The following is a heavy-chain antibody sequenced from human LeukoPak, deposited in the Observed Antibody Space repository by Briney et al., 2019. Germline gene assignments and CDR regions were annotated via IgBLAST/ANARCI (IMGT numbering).Heavy chain of an antibody. CDR1: GGSFSGYY. CDR2: INHSGST. CDR3: ARVYSSSWSGRTNWFDP. D-gene: IGHD6-13*01. V-gene: IGHV4-34*01. J-gene: IGHJ5*02. Sequence: PSETLSLTCAVYGGSFSGYYWSWIRQPPGKGLEWIGEINHSGSTNYNPSLKSRVTISVDTSKNQFSLKLSSVTAADTAVYYCARVYSSSWSGRTNWFDPWGQGTLVTVSS.